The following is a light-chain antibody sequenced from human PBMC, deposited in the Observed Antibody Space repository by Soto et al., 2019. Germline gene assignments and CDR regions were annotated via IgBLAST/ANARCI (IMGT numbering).Light chain of an antibody. CDR3: QQRSSWPIT. V-gene: IGKV3-11*01. J-gene: IGKJ3*01. Sequence: ENVLTHSPATLSLSPGERATLSCRASQSVSNFLAWYQQIPGQAPSLLIYDASNRATGIPARFSGSGSGTDFTLTISSLEPEDFAIYYCQQRSSWPITFGPGTKVDIK. CDR1: QSVSNF. CDR2: DAS.